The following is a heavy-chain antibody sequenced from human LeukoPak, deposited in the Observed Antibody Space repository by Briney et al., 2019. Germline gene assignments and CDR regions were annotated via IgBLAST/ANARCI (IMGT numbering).Heavy chain of an antibody. CDR3: ARSPTAINGYFDP. J-gene: IGHJ5*02. CDR1: GFTFDDYA. D-gene: IGHD2-2*01. CDR2: ISSSSSYI. V-gene: IGHV3-21*01. Sequence: GRSLRLSCAASGFTFDDYAMHWVRQAPGKGLEWVSSISSSSSYIYYADSVKGRFTISRDNAKNSLYLQMNSLRAEDTAVYYCARSPTAINGYFDPWGQGTLVTVSS.